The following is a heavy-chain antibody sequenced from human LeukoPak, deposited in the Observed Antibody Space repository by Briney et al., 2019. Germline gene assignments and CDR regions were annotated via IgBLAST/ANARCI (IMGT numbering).Heavy chain of an antibody. V-gene: IGHV1-3*01. Sequence: ASVKVSCKASGYTFTSYAMHWVRQAPGQRLEWMGWINAGNGNTKYSQELQGRVTMTIDTSTSTAYMELRSLRSDDTAVYYCARKSSSSDYYYYYYMDVWGKGTTVTVSS. CDR3: ARKSSSSDYYYYYYMDV. CDR2: INAGNGNT. CDR1: GYTFTSYA. J-gene: IGHJ6*03. D-gene: IGHD6-6*01.